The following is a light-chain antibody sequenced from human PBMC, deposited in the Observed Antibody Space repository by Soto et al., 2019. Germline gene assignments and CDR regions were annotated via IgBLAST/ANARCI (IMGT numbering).Light chain of an antibody. CDR1: QSVSSN. CDR3: QQYNNWPPT. CDR2: GAS. Sequence: EILMPQSPAPLSVSPGERATLSCRASQSVSSNLAWYQQKPGQAPRLLIYGASTRATGIPTRFSGSGSGTEFTLTISSLQSEDFAVYYCQQYNNWPPTFGGGTKVDIK. V-gene: IGKV3-15*01. J-gene: IGKJ4*01.